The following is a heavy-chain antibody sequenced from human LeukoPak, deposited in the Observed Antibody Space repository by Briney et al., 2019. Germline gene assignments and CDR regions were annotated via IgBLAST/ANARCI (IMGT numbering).Heavy chain of an antibody. J-gene: IGHJ4*02. V-gene: IGHV3-7*01. Sequence: GGSLRLSCAASGFIFRNYWMSWVRQAPGKRLEWVAIINQDGREKHYVDSVKGRFTISRDNAKDSLYLQMNSLRAEDTAPYYCAVATRSFLPDYGWGQGALVTVSS. CDR2: INQDGREK. D-gene: IGHD5-12*01. CDR1: GFIFRNYW. CDR3: AVATRSFLPDYG.